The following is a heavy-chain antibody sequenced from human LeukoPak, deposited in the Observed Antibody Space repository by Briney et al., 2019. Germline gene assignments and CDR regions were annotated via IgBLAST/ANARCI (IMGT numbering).Heavy chain of an antibody. CDR1: GYTFTNYD. J-gene: IGHJ5*02. D-gene: IGHD3-10*01. V-gene: IGHV1-8*01. CDR3: ARGPLTGNWFDP. Sequence: ASVKVSCKASGYTFTNYDINWVRQASGQGLEWMGWMNPSSGGTGYARKFQGRLTFTRSISMTTAYMELSSLTSEDTAIYYCARGPLTGNWFDPWGQGTLATVSS. CDR2: MNPSSGGT.